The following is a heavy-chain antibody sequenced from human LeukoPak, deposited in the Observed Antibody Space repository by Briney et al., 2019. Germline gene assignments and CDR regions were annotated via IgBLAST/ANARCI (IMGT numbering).Heavy chain of an antibody. CDR1: GFTFSRYT. D-gene: IGHD5-12*01. Sequence: GGSLRLSCAASGFTFSRYTMNWVRQAPGKGLEWVSSISSSSSYIYYADSVKGRFTISRDNARNSLYLQMNSLRAEDTAVYYCAKERWWLRYYFDYWGQGTLVTVSS. J-gene: IGHJ4*02. CDR3: AKERWWLRYYFDY. V-gene: IGHV3-21*01. CDR2: ISSSSSYI.